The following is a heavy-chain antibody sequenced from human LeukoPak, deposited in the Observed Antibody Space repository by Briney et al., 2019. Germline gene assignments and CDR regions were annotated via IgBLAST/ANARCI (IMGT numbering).Heavy chain of an antibody. J-gene: IGHJ4*02. CDR3: ARLRDTGGYYFYYYFDS. CDR2: IYYSGNSGNT. Sequence: SETLSLTCTVSGGSINNDNYYWGWLRQSPGKGLEWIGNIYYSGNSGNTYYNPSLKSRVTTSVDTAKNQFSLNLSSVTAADTALYYCARLRDTGGYYFYYYFDSWGLGTLVSVSS. V-gene: IGHV4-39*01. CDR1: GGSINNDNYY. D-gene: IGHD3-22*01.